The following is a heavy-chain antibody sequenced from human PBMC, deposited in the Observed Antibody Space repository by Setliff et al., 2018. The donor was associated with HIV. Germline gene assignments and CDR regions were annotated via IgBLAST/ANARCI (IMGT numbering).Heavy chain of an antibody. V-gene: IGHV4-31*03. CDR1: GASISSGGFY. CDR2: IHYSGTT. J-gene: IGHJ4*02. Sequence: PSETLSLTCTVSGASISSGGFYWNWIRQHPGKGLEWIGYIHYSGTTYYNPSLKSRATISADRSKNQFSLKLSSVTAADSAVYYCAVGSQPRLAYWGQGTLVTV. D-gene: IGHD3-10*01. CDR3: AVGSQPRLAY.